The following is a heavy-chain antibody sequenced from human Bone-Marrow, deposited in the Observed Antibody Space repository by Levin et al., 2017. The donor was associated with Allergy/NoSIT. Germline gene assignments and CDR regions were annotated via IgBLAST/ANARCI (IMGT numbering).Heavy chain of an antibody. V-gene: IGHV3-30*18. CDR3: AKDSSVYGQYYYYGLDV. Sequence: LPGGSLRLSCAASGFSFGTYGMHWVRQAPGKGLDWVAVISYDGSQKYYADSVKGRLTISRDNSNNTLYLQINSLGAQDTAVYYCAKDSSVYGQYYYYGLDVWGQGTTVTVSS. J-gene: IGHJ6*02. CDR2: ISYDGSQK. D-gene: IGHD3-22*01. CDR1: GFSFGTYG.